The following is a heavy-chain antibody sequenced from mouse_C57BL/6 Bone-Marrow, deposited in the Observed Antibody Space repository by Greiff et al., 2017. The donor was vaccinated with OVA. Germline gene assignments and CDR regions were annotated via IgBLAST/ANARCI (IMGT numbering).Heavy chain of an antibody. CDR2: ILPGSGST. V-gene: IGHV1-9*01. Sequence: VKLQQSGAELMKPGASVKLSCTATGYTFTGYWIEWVKQRPGHGLEWIGEILPGSGSTNYTAKFKGKATFTADTSSNTAYLQLSSLTTEDSAIYYWARVLKRGRGGYVDVWGKGTTVTVSS. J-gene: IGHJ1*03. CDR3: ARVLKRGRGGYVDV. CDR1: GYTFTGYW. D-gene: IGHD4-1*01.